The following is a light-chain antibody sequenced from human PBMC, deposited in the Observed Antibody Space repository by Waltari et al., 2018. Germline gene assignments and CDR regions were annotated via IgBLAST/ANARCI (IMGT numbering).Light chain of an antibody. CDR3: QQDDNWSWT. CDR1: QSVSSR. CDR2: DSS. Sequence: EIVLTQSPATLSVSQGERATLSCRASQSVSSRLAWYQQKPGQPPRLLMYDSSKRAPGIPDRFRGSGSGTEFTLTISSLEPEDVALYFCQQDDNWSWTFGQGTKVEI. J-gene: IGKJ1*01. V-gene: IGKV3D-15*01.